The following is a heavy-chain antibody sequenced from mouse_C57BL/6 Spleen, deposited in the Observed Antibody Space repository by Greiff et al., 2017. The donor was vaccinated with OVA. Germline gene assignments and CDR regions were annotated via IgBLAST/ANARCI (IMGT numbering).Heavy chain of an antibody. Sequence: QVQLQQPGAELVTPGASVSMSCKASGYTFTSYWITWVKQRPGQGLEWIGDIYPGSGSTNYNEKFKSKATLTVDTSSSTAYMQLSSLTYEDSAVYYCARTMGLRRGYWGQGTTLTVSS. CDR3: ARTMGLRRGY. D-gene: IGHD1-1*02. V-gene: IGHV1-55*01. J-gene: IGHJ2*01. CDR1: GYTFTSYW. CDR2: IYPGSGST.